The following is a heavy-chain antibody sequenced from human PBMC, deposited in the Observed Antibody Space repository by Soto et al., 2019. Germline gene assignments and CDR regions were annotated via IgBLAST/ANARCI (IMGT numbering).Heavy chain of an antibody. CDR2: IIPILGIA. J-gene: IGHJ6*03. D-gene: IGHD1-7*01. V-gene: IGHV1-69*02. CDR1: GGTFSSYT. CDR3: ARGGRRLELRYRFYYMDV. Sequence: SVKVSCKASGGTFSSYTISWVRQAPGQGLEWMGRIIPILGIANYAQKFQGRVTITADKSTSTAYMELSSLRSEDTAVYYCARGGRRLELRYRFYYMDVWGKGTTVTVSS.